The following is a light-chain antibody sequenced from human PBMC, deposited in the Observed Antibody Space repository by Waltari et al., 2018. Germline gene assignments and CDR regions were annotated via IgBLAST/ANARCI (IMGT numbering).Light chain of an antibody. CDR2: GND. J-gene: IGLJ2*01. Sequence: QSVLTQPPSVSAAPGQKVSIPCSGSPSHLGHNYFSWYQQFPGEAPKVLIYGNDKRTTGIPDRFSGSKSGTSATLDITGLQTGDEAVYYCGTWDNTLSAVFGGGTKVTVL. CDR1: PSHLGHNY. CDR3: GTWDNTLSAV. V-gene: IGLV1-51*02.